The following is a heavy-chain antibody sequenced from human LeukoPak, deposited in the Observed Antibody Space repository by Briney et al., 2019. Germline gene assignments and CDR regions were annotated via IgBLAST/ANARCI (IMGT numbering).Heavy chain of an antibody. CDR3: ARGVIIRGRLDP. CDR1: GFNFRNYW. J-gene: IGHJ5*02. D-gene: IGHD3-16*02. CDR2: IKEDGSEK. Sequence: GGSLRLSCAASGFNFRNYWMSWVRQAPGKGLEWVANIKEDGSEKYYVESVKGRFTISRNNAKNSLYLQMSSLRAEDTAVYYCARGVIIRGRLDPWGQGTLVTVSS. V-gene: IGHV3-7*01.